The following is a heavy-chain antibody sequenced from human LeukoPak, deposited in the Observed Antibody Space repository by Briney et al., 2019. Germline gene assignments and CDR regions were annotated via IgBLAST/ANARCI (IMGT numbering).Heavy chain of an antibody. V-gene: IGHV3-23*01. Sequence: GGSLRLSCAASGFTFSSYAMSWVRQAPGKGLEWVSAISGSGGSTYYADSVKGRFTISRDNSKNTVYLQMNSLRAEDTAVYYCASGTSISARIDYWGQGTLVTVSS. D-gene: IGHD6-6*01. CDR2: ISGSGGST. J-gene: IGHJ4*02. CDR1: GFTFSSYA. CDR3: ASGTSISARIDY.